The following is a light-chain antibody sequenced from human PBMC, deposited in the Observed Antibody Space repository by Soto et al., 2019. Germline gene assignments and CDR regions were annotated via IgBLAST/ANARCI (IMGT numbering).Light chain of an antibody. V-gene: IGLV2-14*01. CDR1: SSDVGGYNY. J-gene: IGLJ2*01. Sequence: QSALTQPASVSGSPGQSITISCTGTSSDVGGYNYVSWYQQHPGKAPKLMIYDVSNRPSGVSNRFSGSKSGNTASLTISGXXXXXXXXYYCSSYTSSILFGGGTKLTV. CDR3: SSYTSSIL. CDR2: DVS.